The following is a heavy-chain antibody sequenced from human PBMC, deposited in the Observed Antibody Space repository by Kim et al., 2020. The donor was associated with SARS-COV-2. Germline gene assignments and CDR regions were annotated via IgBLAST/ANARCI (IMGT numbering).Heavy chain of an antibody. CDR3: AAGGSSSSWFDP. D-gene: IGHD6-6*01. J-gene: IGHJ5*02. V-gene: IGHV4-59*01. Sequence: YNPSLKSRVTISVDTSKNQFSLKLSSVTAADTAVYYCAAGGSSSSWFDPWGQGTLVTVSS.